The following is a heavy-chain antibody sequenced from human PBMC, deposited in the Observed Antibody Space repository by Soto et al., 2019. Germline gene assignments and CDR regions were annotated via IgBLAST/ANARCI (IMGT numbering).Heavy chain of an antibody. CDR1: GFTFSEYS. J-gene: IGHJ5*02. CDR2: ISSDGDIT. CDR3: VKVSTFYDILTGYYSTNFFDP. D-gene: IGHD3-9*01. V-gene: IGHV3-64D*06. Sequence: GGSLRLSCSASGFTFSEYSMHWVRQAPGKGLQYVSTISSDGDITYYADSVKGRFTISRDNSKNTLYLQMNSLRPEDTAVYYCVKVSTFYDILTGYYSTNFFDPWGQGTLVTVYS.